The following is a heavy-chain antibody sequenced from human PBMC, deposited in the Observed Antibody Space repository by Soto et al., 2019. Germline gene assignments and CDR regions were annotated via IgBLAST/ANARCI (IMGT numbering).Heavy chain of an antibody. CDR1: GGTFSSYA. Sequence: VSCKASGGTFSSYAISWVRQAPGQGLEWMGGITPIFGTANYAQKFQGRVTITADESTSTAYMEPSSLRSEDTAVYYCARLRQYYNWFDPWGQGTLVTVSS. CDR2: ITPIFGTA. J-gene: IGHJ5*02. D-gene: IGHD2-15*01. CDR3: ARLRQYYNWFDP. V-gene: IGHV1-69*01.